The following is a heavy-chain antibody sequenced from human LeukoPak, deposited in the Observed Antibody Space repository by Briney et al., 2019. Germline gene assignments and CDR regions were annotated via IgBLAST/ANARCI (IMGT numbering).Heavy chain of an antibody. J-gene: IGHJ4*02. V-gene: IGHV1-2*02. D-gene: IGHD3-9*01. CDR3: ARTYYDILTGYGY. Sequence: ASVKVSCKASGYTFTGYYIHWVRQAPGQGLEWMGWISPNSGGTNYAQKFQGRVTMTRDTSISTAYMELSRLRSDDTAVYYCARTYYDILTGYGYWGQGTLVTVFS. CDR1: GYTFTGYY. CDR2: ISPNSGGT.